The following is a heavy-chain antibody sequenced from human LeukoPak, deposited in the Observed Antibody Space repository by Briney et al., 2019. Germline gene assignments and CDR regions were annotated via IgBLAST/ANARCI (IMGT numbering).Heavy chain of an antibody. J-gene: IGHJ4*02. CDR3: ARRRDSGSLQHFDY. V-gene: IGHV3-21*04. D-gene: IGHD1-26*01. CDR2: ISGDGRDI. Sequence: GGSLRLSCAASGFTFSSYGMSWVRQAPGKGLEWVSAISGDGRDIFYADSVKGRFTISRDNAKNSLYLQMNSLRAEDTAVYYCARRRDSGSLQHFDYWGQGTLVTVSS. CDR1: GFTFSSYG.